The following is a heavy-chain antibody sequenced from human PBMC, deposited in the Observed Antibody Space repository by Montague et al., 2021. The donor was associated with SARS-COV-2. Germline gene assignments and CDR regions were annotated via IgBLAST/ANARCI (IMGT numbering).Heavy chain of an antibody. Sequence: SETLSLTCAVSGGSISGFYWSWIRQSPGKGLEWIGWMHSSENTDYNPPLRSRGTLSLDTSKSQLSLKLNSVTAADSGVYYCARHGPLRQRCSAGDCFWIFDYWGQGILVTVSS. D-gene: IGHD2-21*02. CDR3: ARHGPLRQRCSAGDCFWIFDY. J-gene: IGHJ4*02. CDR1: GGSISGFY. CDR2: MHSSENT. V-gene: IGHV4-59*08.